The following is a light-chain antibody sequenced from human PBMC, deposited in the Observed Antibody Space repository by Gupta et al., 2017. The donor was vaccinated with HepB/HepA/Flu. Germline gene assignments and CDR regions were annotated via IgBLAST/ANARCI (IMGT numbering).Light chain of an antibody. V-gene: IGLV3-1*01. CDR3: QAWDSGTLV. CDR1: NLGVKH. CDR2: QDS. J-gene: IGLJ2*01. Sequence: SYELTQPTSVSVSPGQTATITCSGNNLGVKHVCWYQQRPGQSPVLVIHQDSKRPSGIPERCSGSNSGNTATLTISGTQPLDEADYYWQAWDSGTLVFGGGTNLTVL.